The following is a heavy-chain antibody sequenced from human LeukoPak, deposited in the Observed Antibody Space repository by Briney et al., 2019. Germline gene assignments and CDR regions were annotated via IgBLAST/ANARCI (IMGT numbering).Heavy chain of an antibody. Sequence: GVYLRLSCAASGFTFNSYSMNWVRQAPGKGLEWVTSISSSSSYIYYADSVKGRFTISRDNAKNSLYLQMNSLRAEDTAVYYCARDTSVDTAMANHDAFDIWGQGTMVTVSS. J-gene: IGHJ3*02. CDR1: GFTFNSYS. D-gene: IGHD5-18*01. V-gene: IGHV3-21*01. CDR2: ISSSSSYI. CDR3: ARDTSVDTAMANHDAFDI.